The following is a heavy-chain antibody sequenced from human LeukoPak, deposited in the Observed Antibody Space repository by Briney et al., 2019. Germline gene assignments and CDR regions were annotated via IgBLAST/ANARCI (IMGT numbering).Heavy chain of an antibody. V-gene: IGHV3-72*01. CDR3: AKISMGATETSDS. CDR2: SRNKANSYST. J-gene: IGHJ5*01. D-gene: IGHD1-26*01. Sequence: GGSLRLSGAASGFTFSDHCMDWVRQAPGKGLDWVGHSRNKANSYSTEYAASVKGRFTISRDDSKNSLYLQMNSLKTEDTAVYYCAKISMGATETSDSWGQGTLVTVSS. CDR1: GFTFSDHC.